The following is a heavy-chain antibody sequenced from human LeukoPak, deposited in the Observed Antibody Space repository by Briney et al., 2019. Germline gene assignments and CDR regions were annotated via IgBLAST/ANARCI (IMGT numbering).Heavy chain of an antibody. V-gene: IGHV4-34*01. J-gene: IGHJ5*02. CDR2: MNQGGGA. CDR1: GAALSGCL. D-gene: IGHD3-10*01. Sequence: SPTLVLTCAVDGAALSGCLWNWIRQSPGKGLEWIGEMNQGGGARFNPSLESRVIIAVDTSKNQFTLKVNSVTDADTAVYYCARGSIAGWFDPWGQGTLVTVSS. CDR3: ARGSIAGWFDP.